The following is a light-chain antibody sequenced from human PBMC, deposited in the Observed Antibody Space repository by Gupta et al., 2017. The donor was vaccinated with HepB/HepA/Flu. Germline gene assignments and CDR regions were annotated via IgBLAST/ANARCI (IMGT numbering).Light chain of an antibody. CDR3: QQRYSTPRT. J-gene: IGKJ5*01. CDR2: AAS. Sequence: DIQMTQSPSSLSASVGDRVTITCRASQSISSYLHWYQQKPGKAPKLLIYAASSLKSGVPSRFTGSGSGTDFTLTISIRQPEDFATYYCQQRYSTPRTFGQGTRVEIK. V-gene: IGKV1-39*01. CDR1: QSISSY.